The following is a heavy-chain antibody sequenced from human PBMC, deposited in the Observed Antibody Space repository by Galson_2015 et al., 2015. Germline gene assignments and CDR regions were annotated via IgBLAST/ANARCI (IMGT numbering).Heavy chain of an antibody. CDR1: GFTFSSYS. CDR3: ARTPGYCSGGSCYSGYAFDI. Sequence: SLRLSCAASGFTFSSYSMNWVRQAPGKGLEWVSSISSSSSYIYYADSVKGRFTISRDNAKNSLYLQMNSLRAEDTAVYYCARTPGYCSGGSCYSGYAFDIWAQGTMVTVSS. V-gene: IGHV3-21*01. D-gene: IGHD2-15*01. CDR2: ISSSSSYI. J-gene: IGHJ3*02.